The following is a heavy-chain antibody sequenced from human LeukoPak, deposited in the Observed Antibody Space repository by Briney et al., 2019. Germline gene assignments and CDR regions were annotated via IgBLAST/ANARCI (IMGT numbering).Heavy chain of an antibody. J-gene: IGHJ6*02. CDR3: ASLYGGNLYCGLDV. Sequence: GGSLRLSCAASGFTFSSYEMNWVRQAPGKGLEWLSYIRSSGSPIYYADSVKGRFTISRDNGKNSLYLQMDDLRAEDTAVYYCASLYGGNLYCGLDVWGQGTTVTV. D-gene: IGHD4-23*01. CDR1: GFTFSSYE. V-gene: IGHV3-48*03. CDR2: IRSSGSPI.